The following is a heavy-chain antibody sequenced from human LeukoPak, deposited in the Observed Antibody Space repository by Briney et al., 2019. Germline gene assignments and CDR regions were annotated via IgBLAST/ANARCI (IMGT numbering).Heavy chain of an antibody. J-gene: IGHJ3*02. D-gene: IGHD6-6*01. CDR2: IYTSGST. Sequence: SETLSLTCTVSGGSISSYYWSWIRQPAGKGLEWIGRIYTSGSTNYNPSLKSRVTMSVDTSRNQFSLKLSSVTAADTAVYYCARFRPWHDAFDIWGQGTMVTVSS. V-gene: IGHV4-4*07. CDR3: ARFRPWHDAFDI. CDR1: GGSISSYY.